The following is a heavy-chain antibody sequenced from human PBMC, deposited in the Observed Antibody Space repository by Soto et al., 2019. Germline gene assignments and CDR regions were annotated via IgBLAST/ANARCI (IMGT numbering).Heavy chain of an antibody. CDR2: ISGSGVST. J-gene: IGHJ4*02. Sequence: GGSLRLSCAASGFTFSNYAMSWVRQAPGKGLEWVSVISGSGVSTYYADSVKGRFTISRDNSKNTLYLQMNSLRVDDTAVYYCTKRRGSSSSAADYWGQGTLVTVSS. D-gene: IGHD6-6*01. V-gene: IGHV3-23*01. CDR1: GFTFSNYA. CDR3: TKRRGSSSSAADY.